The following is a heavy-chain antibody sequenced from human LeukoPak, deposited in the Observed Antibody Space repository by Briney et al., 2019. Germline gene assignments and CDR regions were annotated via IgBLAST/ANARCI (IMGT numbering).Heavy chain of an antibody. J-gene: IGHJ6*04. CDR3: AKEEYWGYYMDV. CDR1: GISFASYS. D-gene: IGHD2/OR15-2a*01. V-gene: IGHV3-30*18. CDR2: IIYDGSNQ. Sequence: GRSLRLSCTASGISFASYSVHWVRQAPGKGLEWVAVIIYDGSNQHYADSVKGRFTISRDNSKNTVSLQMNSLRGEDTAVYYCAKEEYWGYYMDVWGKGTTVTISS.